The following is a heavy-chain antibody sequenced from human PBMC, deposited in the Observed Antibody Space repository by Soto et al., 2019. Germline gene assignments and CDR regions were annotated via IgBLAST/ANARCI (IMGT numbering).Heavy chain of an antibody. D-gene: IGHD3-3*01. Sequence: PSETLSLTCTVSGGSISSSSYYWGWIRQPPGKGLEWIGSIYYSGSTYYNPSLKSRVTISVDTSKNQFSLKLSSVTAADTAVYYCASGAGIFGVVILYYYMDVWGKGTTVTVSS. J-gene: IGHJ6*03. CDR2: IYYSGST. V-gene: IGHV4-39*01. CDR1: GGSISSSSYY. CDR3: ASGAGIFGVVILYYYMDV.